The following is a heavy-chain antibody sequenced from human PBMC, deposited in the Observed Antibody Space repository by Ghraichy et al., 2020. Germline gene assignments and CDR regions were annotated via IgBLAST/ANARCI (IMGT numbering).Heavy chain of an antibody. CDR2: INHSGST. V-gene: IGHV4-34*01. J-gene: IGHJ5*02. CDR1: GGSFSGYY. Sequence: SETLSLTCAVYGGSFSGYYWSWIRQPPGKGLEWIGEINHSGSTNYNPSLKSRVTISVDTSKNQFSLKLSSVTAADTAVYYCVRATPAARPDNWFDPWGQGTLVTVSS. D-gene: IGHD6-6*01. CDR3: VRATPAARPDNWFDP.